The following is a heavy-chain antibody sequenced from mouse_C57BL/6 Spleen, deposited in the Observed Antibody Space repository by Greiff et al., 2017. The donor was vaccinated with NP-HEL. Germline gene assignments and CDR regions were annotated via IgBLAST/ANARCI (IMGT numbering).Heavy chain of an antibody. J-gene: IGHJ4*01. CDR2: IAPEDGET. D-gene: IGHD2-3*01. Sequence: EVQLQQSGAELVKPGASVKLSCTASGFNIKDYYMHWVKQTTEQGLEWIGRIAPEDGETKYAPKFPGKATITADTSSNTAYLQLSSLTSEDTAVYYCASLMGTSHSMDYWGQGTSVTVSS. CDR1: GFNIKDYY. V-gene: IGHV14-2*01. CDR3: ASLMGTSHSMDY.